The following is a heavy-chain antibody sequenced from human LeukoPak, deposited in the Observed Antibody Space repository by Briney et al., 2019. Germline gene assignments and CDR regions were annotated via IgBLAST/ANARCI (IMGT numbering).Heavy chain of an antibody. V-gene: IGHV4-38-2*02. CDR1: GYSISSGYY. J-gene: IGHJ5*02. CDR3: ARRYTAAGTKWGWFDP. Sequence: SETLSLTCTVSGYSISSGYYWGWIRQPPGKGLEWIGSIYHSGSTYYNPSLKSRVTISVDTSKNQFSLKLSSVTAADTAVYYCARRYTAAGTKWGWFDPWGQGTLVTVSS. CDR2: IYHSGST. D-gene: IGHD6-13*01.